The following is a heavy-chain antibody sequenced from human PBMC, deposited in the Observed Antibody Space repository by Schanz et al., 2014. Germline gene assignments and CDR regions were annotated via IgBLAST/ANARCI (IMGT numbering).Heavy chain of an antibody. CDR2: MYSSGGT. CDR1: GGSINSGGYR. CDR3: YGMDV. Sequence: LQLQESGPGLVKASETLSLTCSVSGGSINSGGYRWGWIRQPPGKGLEWIGTMYSSGGTYYNPSLKGRVTISAATSKNQSPLRLTSVTAADTAVYYCYGMDVWGQGTTVTVSS. V-gene: IGHV4-39*06. J-gene: IGHJ6*02.